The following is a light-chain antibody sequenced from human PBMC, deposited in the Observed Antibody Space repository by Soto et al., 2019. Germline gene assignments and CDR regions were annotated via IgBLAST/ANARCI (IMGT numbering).Light chain of an antibody. J-gene: IGLJ1*01. V-gene: IGLV2-23*01. CDR3: CSYAGSSTYV. Sequence: QSVLTQPASVSGSPGQSITISCTGTSSDVGSYNLVSWYQQHPGKAPKLMIYEGSKRRSGVSNRFSGCKSRNTASLTISGLQAEDEADYYCCSYAGSSTYVFGTGTKVTVL. CDR2: EGS. CDR1: SSDVGSYNL.